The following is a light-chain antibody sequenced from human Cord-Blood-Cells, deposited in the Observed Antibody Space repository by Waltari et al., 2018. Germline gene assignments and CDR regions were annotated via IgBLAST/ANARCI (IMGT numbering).Light chain of an antibody. V-gene: IGKV3-20*01. CDR3: QQYGSSPWT. Sequence: EIVLPQSPGTLSLSPGERATPYCRTSQSVSSNYLAWYQQNPGQAPRLLIYSASSRATGIPDMFSGSGSGTDFTLTISRLEPKDFAVYYCQQYGSSPWTFGQGTKVEIK. CDR1: QSVSSNY. CDR2: SAS. J-gene: IGKJ1*01.